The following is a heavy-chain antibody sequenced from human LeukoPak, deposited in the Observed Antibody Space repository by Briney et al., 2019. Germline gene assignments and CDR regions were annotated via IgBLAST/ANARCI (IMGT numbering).Heavy chain of an antibody. J-gene: IGHJ4*02. V-gene: IGHV3-49*04. Sequence: PGGSLRLSCTASGFTFGDYTMSWVRQAPGKGLEWVSFIRSKAYGGTTEYAASVKGRFTMSRDDSNTIAYLQMNSLKTEDTAVYYCTRGRDVYSPTFDYWGQGTLVTVSS. CDR1: GFTFGDYT. D-gene: IGHD5-24*01. CDR2: IRSKAYGGTT. CDR3: TRGRDVYSPTFDY.